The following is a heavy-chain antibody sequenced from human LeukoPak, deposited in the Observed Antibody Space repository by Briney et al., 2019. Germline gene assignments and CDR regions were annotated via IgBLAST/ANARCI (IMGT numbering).Heavy chain of an antibody. V-gene: IGHV4-61*02. J-gene: IGHJ4*02. CDR1: GGSISSGSYY. CDR2: IYTSGST. CDR3: ARVVGATSGAFDY. D-gene: IGHD1-26*01. Sequence: SETLSLTCTVSGGSISSGSYYWSWIRQPAGKGLEWIGRIYTSGSTNYNPSLKSRVTISVDTSKNQFSLKLSSVTAADTAVYYCARVVGATSGAFDYWGQGTLVTVSS.